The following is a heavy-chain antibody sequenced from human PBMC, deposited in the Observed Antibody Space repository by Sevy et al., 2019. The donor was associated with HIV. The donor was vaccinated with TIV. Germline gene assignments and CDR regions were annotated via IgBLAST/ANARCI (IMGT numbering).Heavy chain of an antibody. J-gene: IGHJ5*02. Sequence: GGSLRLSCAASGFTFSSYSMNWVRQAPGKGLEWVSSISSSSSYIYYADSVKGRFTISRDNAKNSLYLQMNSLRAEDTAVYYCARDRIFGVVIPPKWFDPWGQGTLVTVSS. CDR3: ARDRIFGVVIPPKWFDP. CDR2: ISSSSSYI. CDR1: GFTFSSYS. V-gene: IGHV3-21*01. D-gene: IGHD3-3*01.